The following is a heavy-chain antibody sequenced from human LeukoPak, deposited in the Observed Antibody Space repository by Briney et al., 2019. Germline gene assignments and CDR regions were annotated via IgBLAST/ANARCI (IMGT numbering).Heavy chain of an antibody. J-gene: IGHJ5*02. V-gene: IGHV3-7*01. D-gene: IGHD2-2*01. CDR2: INQDGSEK. Sequence: QPGRSLRLSCAASGFTFSSYWMSWVRQAPGKGLEWVANINQDGSEKYYVDSVKGRFTISRDNAKNSLYLQMNSLRAEDTAVYYCARVGGYCSGTTCYGWFDPWAREPWSPSPQ. CDR3: ARVGGYCSGTTCYGWFDP. CDR1: GFTFSSYW.